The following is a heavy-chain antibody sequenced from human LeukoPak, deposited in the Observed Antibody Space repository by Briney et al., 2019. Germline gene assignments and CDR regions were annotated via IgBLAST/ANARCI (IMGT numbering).Heavy chain of an antibody. CDR1: GITFSRYW. J-gene: IGHJ4*02. Sequence: PGRSLRLSCAASGITFSRYWMHWVRQVPGEGLGWVSRLNPYGSSTTYADSVKCRYTSSRDNAKNTLYLQMNRQRLEDIAVLHCGRGGSYGDYWGQGILVTVSS. CDR2: LNPYGSST. D-gene: IGHD3-16*01. CDR3: GRGGSYGDY. V-gene: IGHV3-74*03.